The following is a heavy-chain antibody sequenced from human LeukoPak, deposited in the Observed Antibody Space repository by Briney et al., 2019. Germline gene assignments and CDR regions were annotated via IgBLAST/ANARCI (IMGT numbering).Heavy chain of an antibody. Sequence: TGGSLRLSCAASGFTFSLCDMSCARDSRGEALEWVSAIRGSGGSTYYGDSVKARYHIFRDNSKNTLYLQMNSMSADDSAVYYCAKDYEIAAVTPLDYWGQGALVTVSS. CDR2: IRGSGGST. V-gene: IGHV3-23*01. J-gene: IGHJ4*02. CDR3: AKDYEIAAVTPLDY. CDR1: GFTFSLCD. D-gene: IGHD4-17*01.